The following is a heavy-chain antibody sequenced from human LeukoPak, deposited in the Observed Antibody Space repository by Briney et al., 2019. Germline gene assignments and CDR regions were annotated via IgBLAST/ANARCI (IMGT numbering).Heavy chain of an antibody. CDR1: GFTFGDYT. CDR2: IRNKAGGGTP. Sequence: GRSLRLSCTASGFTFGDYTITWIRQAPGRGLEWVGFIRNKAGGGTPESASVKGRFTISRDDSKNIAYLQMNSLETDDTAVYYCTRDPPTRYWGQGTLVSVSS. V-gene: IGHV3-49*03. D-gene: IGHD1-26*01. J-gene: IGHJ4*02. CDR3: TRDPPTRY.